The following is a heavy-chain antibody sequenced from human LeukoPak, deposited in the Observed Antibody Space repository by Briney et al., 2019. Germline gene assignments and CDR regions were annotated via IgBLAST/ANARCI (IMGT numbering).Heavy chain of an antibody. V-gene: IGHV1-8*03. J-gene: IGHJ6*03. D-gene: IGHD5-24*01. CDR1: GYTFTSYD. CDR3: ARGKAGDGYNPMQKQYYYYYMDV. CDR2: MNPNSGNT. Sequence: ASVKVSCKASGYTFTSYDINWVRQATGQGLEWMGWMNPNSGNTGYAQKFQGRVTITRNTSISTAYMELSSLRSEDTAVYYCARGKAGDGYNPMQKQYYYYYMDVWGKGTTVTVSS.